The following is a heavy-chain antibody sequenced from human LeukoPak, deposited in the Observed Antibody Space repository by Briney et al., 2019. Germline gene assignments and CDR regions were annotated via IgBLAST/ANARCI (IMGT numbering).Heavy chain of an antibody. CDR3: AKGWTSGFDY. Sequence: PGGSLRLSCAASGFTFRNYAMSCVRQAPGKGLEWVSTISATGGSTYYADSVKGRFTISRDNSKNTLYVQMNSLRAEDTAVYYCAKGWTSGFDYWGQGILVTVSS. V-gene: IGHV3-23*01. J-gene: IGHJ4*02. CDR1: GFTFRNYA. CDR2: ISATGGST. D-gene: IGHD2-15*01.